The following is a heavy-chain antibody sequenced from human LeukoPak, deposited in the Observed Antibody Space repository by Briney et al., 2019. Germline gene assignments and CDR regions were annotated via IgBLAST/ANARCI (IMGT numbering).Heavy chain of an antibody. CDR1: GGSFSGSN. V-gene: IGHV4-34*01. CDR3: VRAYDY. CDR2: ICSSGST. J-gene: IGHJ4*02. Sequence: SGTLSLTCAVHGGSFSGSNWSWLRRPPGKGLEWIGEICSSGSTIYNPSLKSRVTISVDTSKNQLSLNLISVTAADTAVYYCVRAYDYWGQGTLVTVSS.